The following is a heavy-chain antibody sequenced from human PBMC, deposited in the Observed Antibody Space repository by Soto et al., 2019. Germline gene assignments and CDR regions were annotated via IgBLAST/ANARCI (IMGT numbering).Heavy chain of an antibody. CDR1: GFTFINYA. J-gene: IGHJ4*02. CDR2: ISGNGANT. D-gene: IGHD6-19*01. CDR3: AKDYGSSRYFFDY. V-gene: IGHV3-23*01. Sequence: GGSLRLSCAASGFTFINYAMSWVRQAPGEGLEWVSTISGNGANTHYADSVKGRFSISRDNSKNTLYIQMNSLRAEDTAVYYCAKDYGSSRYFFDYWGQGALVTVSS.